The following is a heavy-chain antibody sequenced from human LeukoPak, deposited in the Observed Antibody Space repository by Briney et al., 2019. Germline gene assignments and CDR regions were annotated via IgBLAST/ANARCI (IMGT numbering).Heavy chain of an antibody. D-gene: IGHD6-19*01. J-gene: IGHJ4*02. Sequence: GGSLRLSCAASGFTLSSYAMSWVRQAPGKGLEWVSAISGRGGSTYYADSVKGRFTISRDNSKNTLYLQMNSLRAEDTAVYYCADSRYSSGWSYFDHWGQGTLVTVPS. V-gene: IGHV3-23*01. CDR3: ADSRYSSGWSYFDH. CDR1: GFTLSSYA. CDR2: ISGRGGST.